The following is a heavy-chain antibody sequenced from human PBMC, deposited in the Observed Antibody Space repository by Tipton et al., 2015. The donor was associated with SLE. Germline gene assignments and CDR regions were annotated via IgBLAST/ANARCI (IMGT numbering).Heavy chain of an antibody. CDR2: IYYSGST. Sequence: TLSLTCTVSGDSISSTNYYWGWIRQPPGKGLEWIANIYYSGSTYYSASLKSRVTISVDTSKNQFSLKMTPVTAADTAVYYCARHRGYFTVSDYIDYWGQGTLVTVSS. J-gene: IGHJ4*02. CDR3: ARHRGYFTVSDYIDY. D-gene: IGHD2-8*01. CDR1: GDSISSTNYY. V-gene: IGHV4-39*07.